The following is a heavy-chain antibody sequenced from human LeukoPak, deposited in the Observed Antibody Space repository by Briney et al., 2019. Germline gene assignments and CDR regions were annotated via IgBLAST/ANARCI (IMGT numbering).Heavy chain of an antibody. CDR2: IYYSGST. CDR3: ASVTVDTAMVGLEEGYFDY. D-gene: IGHD5-18*01. J-gene: IGHJ4*02. Sequence: PSETLSLTCAVYGGSFSGYYWSWIRQHPGKGLEWIGYIYYSGSTYYNPSLKSRVTISVDTSKNQFSLKLSSVTAADTAVYYCASVTVDTAMVGLEEGYFDYWGQGTLVTVSS. CDR1: GGSFSGYY. V-gene: IGHV4-31*11.